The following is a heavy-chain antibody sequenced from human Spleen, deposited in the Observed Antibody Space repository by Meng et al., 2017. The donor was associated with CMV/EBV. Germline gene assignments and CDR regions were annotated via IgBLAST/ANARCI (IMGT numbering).Heavy chain of an antibody. CDR2: IKQDGSDK. V-gene: IGHV3-7*01. J-gene: IGHJ5*02. D-gene: IGHD1-26*01. CDR1: GFTVSTNF. CDR3: ATYTTTEGWFDP. Sequence: LSLTCAASGFTVSTNFMSWVRQAPGKGLEWVTNIKQDGSDKYYVDSVKGRFTISRDNAKNSLYLQMNSLRAEDTAVYYCATYTTTEGWFDPWGQGTLVTVSS.